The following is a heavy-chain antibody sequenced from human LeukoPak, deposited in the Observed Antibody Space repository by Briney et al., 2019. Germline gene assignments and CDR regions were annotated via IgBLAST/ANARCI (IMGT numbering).Heavy chain of an antibody. J-gene: IGHJ6*02. CDR3: ASGPAAGTGSYYYGMDV. V-gene: IGHV1-2*02. CDR2: SNPNSGGT. D-gene: IGHD6-13*01. CDR1: GYTFTGYY. Sequence: GASVKVSCKASGYTFTGYYMHWVRQAPGQGLEWMGWSNPNSGGTNYAQKFQSRVTMTRDTSISTGYMELSRRRSDDTAVYYCASGPAAGTGSYYYGMDVWGQGTTVTVSS.